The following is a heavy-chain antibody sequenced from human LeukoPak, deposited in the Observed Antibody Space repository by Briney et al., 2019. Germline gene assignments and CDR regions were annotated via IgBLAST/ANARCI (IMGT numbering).Heavy chain of an antibody. D-gene: IGHD3-22*01. Sequence: AGSLRLSCAASGFTISNAWMSWLRQAPGKGREWIGRINSRTDNATTDYAAPVTGRLTISRDDSKIKLYLHMTRQTTVDTAVYYCTTESDTYYYDSSGYRPDYWGQGTLVTVSS. J-gene: IGHJ4*02. V-gene: IGHV3-15*01. CDR2: INSRTDNATT. CDR1: GFTISNAW. CDR3: TTESDTYYYDSSGYRPDY.